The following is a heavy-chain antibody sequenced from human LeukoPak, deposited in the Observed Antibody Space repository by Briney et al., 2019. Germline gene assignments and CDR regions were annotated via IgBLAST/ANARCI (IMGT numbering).Heavy chain of an antibody. V-gene: IGHV1-69*08. D-gene: IGHD1-7*01. CDR3: ARETRDSNWNSVAYLDH. Sequence: ASVKVSCKASGGTFSGNSITWVRQAPGQGLEWMGRFIPILNTTNYAQDFQGRVTLTADKSTSTAYMELMSLGFEDTAVYYCARETRDSNWNSVAYLDHWGQGTLVTVSS. CDR2: FIPILNTT. J-gene: IGHJ4*02. CDR1: GGTFSGNS.